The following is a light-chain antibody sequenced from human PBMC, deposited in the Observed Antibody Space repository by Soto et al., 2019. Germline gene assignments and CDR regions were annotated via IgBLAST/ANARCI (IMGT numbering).Light chain of an antibody. CDR3: QHYNNWPPYT. CDR2: SAS. J-gene: IGKJ2*01. CDR1: QGVSTN. V-gene: IGKV3-15*01. Sequence: EIVMTQSPATLSVSPGERATLSCRASQGVSTNLAWYQQKPGQAPRLLIYSASTRATGIPARFSGSASGTEFTLTISSLQSEDFAVYYCQHYNNWPPYTFGQGTKLEI.